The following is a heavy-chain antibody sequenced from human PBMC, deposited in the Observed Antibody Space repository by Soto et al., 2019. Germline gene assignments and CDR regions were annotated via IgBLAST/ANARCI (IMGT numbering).Heavy chain of an antibody. CDR1: GGTFSSYA. J-gene: IGHJ4*02. CDR2: IIPIFGTA. V-gene: IGHV1-69*01. CDR3: ARTRYYYDSSGYSNFDY. D-gene: IGHD3-22*01. Sequence: QVQLVQSGAEVKKPGSSVKVSCEASGGTFSSYAISWVRQAPGQGLEWMGGIIPIFGTANYAQKFQGRVTITADESTSTAYMELSSLRSEATAVYYCARTRYYYDSSGYSNFDYWGQGTLVTVSS.